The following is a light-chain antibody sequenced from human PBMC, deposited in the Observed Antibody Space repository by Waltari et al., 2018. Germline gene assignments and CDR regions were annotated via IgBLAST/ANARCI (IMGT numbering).Light chain of an antibody. Sequence: DIQLTQSPSFLSASVRDRVTITCRASQGISNYLAWDQQKPGKAPKLLIYSASTLQSGVPSRFSGSVSGTEFSLTISSLQPEDFATYYCQQLNSYPLTFGVGTKVEIK. J-gene: IGKJ4*01. CDR3: QQLNSYPLT. CDR1: QGISNY. V-gene: IGKV1-9*01. CDR2: SAS.